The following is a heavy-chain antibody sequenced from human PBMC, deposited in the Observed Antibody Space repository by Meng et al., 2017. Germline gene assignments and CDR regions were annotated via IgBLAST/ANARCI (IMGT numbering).Heavy chain of an antibody. D-gene: IGHD3-10*01. CDR1: GGSISTSIYY. J-gene: IGHJ4*02. CDR2: FLYSGST. V-gene: IGHV4-39*07. CDR3: ARSYVSGSYLSPMVRMNY. Sequence: GSLRLSCSVSGGSISTSIYYWGWVRQPPGKGLEWIGSFLYSGSTYYNPSLKSRVTISVDTSMNQFSLTLSSVTAADTAVYYCARSYVSGSYLSPMVRMNYWGQGTLVTGSS.